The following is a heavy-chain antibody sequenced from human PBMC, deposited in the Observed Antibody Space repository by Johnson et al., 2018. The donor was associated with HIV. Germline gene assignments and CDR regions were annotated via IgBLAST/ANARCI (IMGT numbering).Heavy chain of an antibody. V-gene: IGHV3-9*01. CDR1: GFTFDDYA. D-gene: IGHD2-15*01. J-gene: IGHJ3*02. CDR2: ISWNGGST. CDR3: AGGRIGAFDI. Sequence: VQLVESGGGLVQPGRSLRLSCASSGFTFDDYAMHWVRQAPGKGLEWVSGISWNGGSTGYADSVKGRFTISRDNAKNSLYLQMNSLRAEDTAFYYCAGGRIGAFDIWGQGTMVTVSS.